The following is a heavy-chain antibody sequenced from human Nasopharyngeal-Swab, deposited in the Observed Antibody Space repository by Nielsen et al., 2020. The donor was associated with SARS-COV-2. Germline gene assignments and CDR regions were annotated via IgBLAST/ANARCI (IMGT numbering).Heavy chain of an antibody. CDR3: ATGDRASDY. CDR2: ISSSGSTI. D-gene: IGHD1-1*01. CDR1: GFTFSDYY. V-gene: IGHV3-11*04. J-gene: IGHJ4*02. Sequence: GESMKISCAASGFTFSDYYMSWIRQAPGKGLEWVSYISSSGSTIYYADSVKGRFTISRDNAKNSLYLQMNSLRAEDTAVYYCATGDRASDYWGQGTLVTVSS.